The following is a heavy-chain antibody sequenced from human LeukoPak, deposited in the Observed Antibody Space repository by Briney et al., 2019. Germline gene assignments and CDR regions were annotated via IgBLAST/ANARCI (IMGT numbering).Heavy chain of an antibody. Sequence: GGSLRLSCAASGFTFSSYALSWVRQAPGEGLEWVSSISGSGDNAYYADSVKGRFTISRDNSKNTLYLQMNSLRAEDTAVYYCAKDRLMGSSPTIDYWGQGTLVTVSS. CDR2: ISGSGDNA. CDR3: AKDRLMGSSPTIDY. D-gene: IGHD6-13*01. CDR1: GFTFSSYA. V-gene: IGHV3-23*01. J-gene: IGHJ4*02.